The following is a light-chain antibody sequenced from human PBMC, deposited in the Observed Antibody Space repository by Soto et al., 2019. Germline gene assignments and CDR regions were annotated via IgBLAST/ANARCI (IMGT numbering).Light chain of an antibody. CDR3: LQDHDDSWT. CDR2: AAS. Sequence: TQSPSSLSAYVREKLIITCLASRDVGSDVSWYQQKPGQAPKLLIYAASNLYTGVPSRFSGSRSGTEFTLTVSSLQPEDFATYYCLQDHDDSWTFGQGTKVDI. V-gene: IGKV1-6*01. CDR1: RDVGSD. J-gene: IGKJ1*01.